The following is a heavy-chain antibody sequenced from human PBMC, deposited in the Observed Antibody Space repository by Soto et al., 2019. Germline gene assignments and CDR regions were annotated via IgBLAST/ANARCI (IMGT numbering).Heavy chain of an antibody. CDR1: GGSISSYY. V-gene: IGHV4-59*01. Sequence: KPSETLSLTCTVSGGSISSYYWSWIRQPPGKGLEWIGYIYYSGSTNYNPSLKSRVTISVDTSKNQFSLKLSSVTAADTAVYYCARDFVAGTGNWFDPWGQGTLVTVSS. CDR3: ARDFVAGTGNWFDP. CDR2: IYYSGST. J-gene: IGHJ5*02. D-gene: IGHD6-19*01.